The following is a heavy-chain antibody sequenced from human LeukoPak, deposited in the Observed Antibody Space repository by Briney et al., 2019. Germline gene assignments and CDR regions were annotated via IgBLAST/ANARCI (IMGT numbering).Heavy chain of an antibody. CDR1: GFSLSTSAVG. CDR3: AHSDSGLPSHCSGGGCSSRVWFFYY. CDR2: IYWDDER. V-gene: IGHV2-5*02. J-gene: IGHJ4*02. Sequence: ESGPTLVNPTQTLTLTCTFSGFSLSTSAVGVGWIRQPPGKALEWLALIYWDDERRYSPSLQSRLSITKDTSKNQVVLTMTNMDPVDTATYYCAHSDSGLPSHCSGGGCSSRVWFFYYWGQGALVTVSS. D-gene: IGHD2-15*01.